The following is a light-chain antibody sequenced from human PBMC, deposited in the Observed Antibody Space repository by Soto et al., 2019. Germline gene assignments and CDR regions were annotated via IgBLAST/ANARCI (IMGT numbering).Light chain of an antibody. J-gene: IGKJ1*01. CDR2: DAS. Sequence: DIQMTQSPSTLSASVGDRVTITCRASQSISSWLAWYQQKPGKAPKLLIYDASSLERGVPSRFSGSGSGTEFTLTIRSLQPDDFATYYCQQYNGYSRTFGQGTKVDI. CDR1: QSISSW. CDR3: QQYNGYSRT. V-gene: IGKV1-5*01.